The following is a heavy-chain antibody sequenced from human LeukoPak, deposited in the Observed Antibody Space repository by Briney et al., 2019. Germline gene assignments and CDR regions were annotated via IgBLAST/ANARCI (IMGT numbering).Heavy chain of an antibody. CDR1: GYTFTNYG. CDR2: ISAYNGNT. D-gene: IGHD6-6*01. J-gene: IGHJ6*02. CDR3: ARYCSSSCYYGMDV. Sequence: ASVKVSCKASGYTFTNYGISWVRQAPGQGLEWMGWISAYNGNTNYAQKLQGRVTMTTDTSTSTVYMELRSLRSDDTAVYYCARYCSSSCYYGMDVWGQGTTVTVSS. V-gene: IGHV1-18*01.